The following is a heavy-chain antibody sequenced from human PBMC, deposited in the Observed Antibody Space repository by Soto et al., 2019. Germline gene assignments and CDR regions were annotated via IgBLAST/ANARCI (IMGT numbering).Heavy chain of an antibody. Sequence: AVKVSCKASGGTFSSYAINWVRQAPGQGLEWMGGIIPIFGTANYAQKFQGRVTITADESTSTAYMELSSLRSEDTAVYYCARGHYDFWSGSSENYYYGMDVWGQGTTVTVSS. CDR3: ARGHYDFWSGSSENYYYGMDV. V-gene: IGHV1-69*13. J-gene: IGHJ6*02. D-gene: IGHD3-3*01. CDR2: IIPIFGTA. CDR1: GGTFSSYA.